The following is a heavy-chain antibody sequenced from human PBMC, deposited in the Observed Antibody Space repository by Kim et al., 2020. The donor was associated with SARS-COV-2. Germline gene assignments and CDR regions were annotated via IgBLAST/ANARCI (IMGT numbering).Heavy chain of an antibody. J-gene: IGHJ4*02. CDR2: INHSGST. V-gene: IGHV4-34*01. D-gene: IGHD2-15*01. Sequence: SETLSLTCAVYGGSFSGYYWSWIRQPPGKGLEWIGEINHSGSTNYNPSLKSRVTISVDTSKNQFSLKLSSVTAADTAVYYCARNLRLVPSSWGQGTLVTVSS. CDR3: ARNLRLVPSS. CDR1: GGSFSGYY.